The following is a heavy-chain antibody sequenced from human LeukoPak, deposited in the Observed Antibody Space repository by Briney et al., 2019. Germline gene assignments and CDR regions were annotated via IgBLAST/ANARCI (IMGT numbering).Heavy chain of an antibody. Sequence: GGSLRLSCAASGFTVSSNYMSWVRQAPGKGLEGVSVIYSGGSTYYADSVKGRFTISRDNSKNTLYVQMNSLRAEDTAVYYCAREYYCSGGSCYYFDYWGQGTLVTVSS. J-gene: IGHJ4*02. V-gene: IGHV3-66*01. CDR1: GFTVSSNY. CDR2: IYSGGST. D-gene: IGHD2-15*01. CDR3: AREYYCSGGSCYYFDY.